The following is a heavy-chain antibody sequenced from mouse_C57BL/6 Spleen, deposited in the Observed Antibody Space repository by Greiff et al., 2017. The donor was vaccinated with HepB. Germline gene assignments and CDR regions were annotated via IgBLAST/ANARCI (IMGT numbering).Heavy chain of an antibody. V-gene: IGHV10-1*01. D-gene: IGHD2-4*01. CDR3: VRSLYDYAWFAY. J-gene: IGHJ3*01. CDR1: GFSFNTYA. CDR2: IRSKSNNYAT. Sequence: DVMLVESGGGLVQPKGSLKLSCAASGFSFNTYAMNWVRQAPGKGLEWVARIRSKSNNYATYYADSVKDRFTISRDDSESMLYLQMNNLKTEDTAMYYCVRSLYDYAWFAYWGQGTLVTVSA.